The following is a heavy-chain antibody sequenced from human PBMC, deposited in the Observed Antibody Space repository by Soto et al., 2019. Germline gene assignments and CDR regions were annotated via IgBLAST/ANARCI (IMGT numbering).Heavy chain of an antibody. D-gene: IGHD6-6*01. CDR3: ARDQFYSSSSTYYYGMDV. CDR1: GYSFTSYG. V-gene: IGHV1-18*01. CDR2: ISAYNGNT. J-gene: IGHJ6*02. Sequence: GESLKISCKGSGYSFTSYGISWVRQAPGQGLEWMGWISAYNGNTNYAQKLQGRVTMTTDTSTSTAYMELRSLRSDDTAVYYCARDQFYSSSSTYYYGMDVWGQGTTVTVSS.